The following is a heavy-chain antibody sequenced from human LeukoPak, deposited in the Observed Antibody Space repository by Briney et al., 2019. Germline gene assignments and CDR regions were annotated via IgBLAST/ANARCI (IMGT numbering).Heavy chain of an antibody. CDR2: IRYDGCNK. Sequence: GGSLRLSCAASGFTFSSYGMHWVRQAPGKGLEWVAFIRYDGCNKYYADSVKGRFTISRDNSKNTLYLQMNSLRAEDTAVYYCAKDSGLVYYYMDVWGKGTTVTVSS. D-gene: IGHD3-10*01. J-gene: IGHJ6*03. CDR1: GFTFSSYG. CDR3: AKDSGLVYYYMDV. V-gene: IGHV3-30*02.